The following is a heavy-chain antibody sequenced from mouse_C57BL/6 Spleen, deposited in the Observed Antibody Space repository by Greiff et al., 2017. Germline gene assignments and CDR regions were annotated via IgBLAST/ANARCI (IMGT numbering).Heavy chain of an antibody. Sequence: VQLQQPGAELVMPGASVKLSCKASGYTFTSYWMHWVKQRPGQGLEWIGEIDPSDSYTNYNQKFKGKSTLTVDKSSSTAYMQLSSLTSEDSAVYYCARCGPYDPRRLYYAMDYWGQGTSVTVSS. CDR2: IDPSDSYT. J-gene: IGHJ4*01. D-gene: IGHD2-3*01. V-gene: IGHV1-69*01. CDR1: GYTFTSYW. CDR3: ARCGPYDPRRLYYAMDY.